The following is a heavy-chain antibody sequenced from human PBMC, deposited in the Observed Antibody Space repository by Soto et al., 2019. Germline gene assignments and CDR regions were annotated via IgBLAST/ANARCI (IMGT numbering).Heavy chain of an antibody. CDR3: ARRDYYYYGMDV. CDR1: GYSVTIYC. CDR2: IYPGDSDT. J-gene: IGHJ6*02. Sequence: GESLRISCKGAGYSVTIYCMGLVRWMPGKGLEWMGIIYPGDSDTRYSPSFQGQVTISADKSISTAYLQWSSLKASDTAMYYCARRDYYYYGMDVWGQGTTVTVSS. V-gene: IGHV5-51*01.